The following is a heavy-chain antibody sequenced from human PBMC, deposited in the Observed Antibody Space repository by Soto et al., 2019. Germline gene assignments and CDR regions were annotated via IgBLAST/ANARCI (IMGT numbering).Heavy chain of an antibody. CDR2: ISTSSSYI. D-gene: IGHD6-19*01. J-gene: IGHJ4*02. CDR1: GFTFSAYS. CDR3: VRVGAVAVTRNFDS. Sequence: LRLSCAASGFTFSAYSMNCVRQAPGKGLEWVSAISTSSSYIYYADSVKGLYTISRDNAKKSLYLQMNKLTAADTAVYYCVRVGAVAVTRNFDSWGQGTLVTVSS. V-gene: IGHV3-21*01.